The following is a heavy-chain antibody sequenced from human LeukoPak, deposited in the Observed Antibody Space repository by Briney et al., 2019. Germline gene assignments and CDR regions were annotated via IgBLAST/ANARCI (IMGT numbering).Heavy chain of an antibody. Sequence: SGTLSLTCAVSGGSISSSNWWSWVRQPPGKGLEWIGEIYHSGSTNYNPSLKSRVTISVDTSKNQFSLKLSSVTAADTAVYYCARDLRSSGTNWFDPWGQGTLVTVSS. CDR1: GGSISSSNW. J-gene: IGHJ5*02. CDR2: IYHSGST. CDR3: ARDLRSSGTNWFDP. V-gene: IGHV4-4*02. D-gene: IGHD1-26*01.